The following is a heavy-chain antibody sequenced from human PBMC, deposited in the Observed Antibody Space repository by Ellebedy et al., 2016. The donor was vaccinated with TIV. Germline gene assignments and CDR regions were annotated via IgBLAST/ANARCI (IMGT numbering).Heavy chain of an antibody. V-gene: IGHV3-7*04. CDR3: ARGYCSSTSCYKTSYYMDV. CDR1: GFTFSDYW. CDR2: IKQDGSEK. J-gene: IGHJ6*03. Sequence: GESLKISXAASGFTFSDYWMSWVRQAPGKGLEWVANIKQDGSEKYYVDSVKGRFTISRDNAKNSLYLQMNSLRAEDTAVYYCARGYCSSTSCYKTSYYMDVWGKGTTVTVSS. D-gene: IGHD2-2*02.